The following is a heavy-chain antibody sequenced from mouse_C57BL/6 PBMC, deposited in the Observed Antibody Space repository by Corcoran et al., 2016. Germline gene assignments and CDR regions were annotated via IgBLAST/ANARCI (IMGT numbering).Heavy chain of an antibody. CDR3: ARDDYGSSYTWVAY. CDR2: INTNNGGT. CDR1: GYTFTDYY. D-gene: IGHD1-1*01. J-gene: IGHJ3*01. V-gene: IGHV1-26*01. Sequence: EVQLQQSGPELVKPGASVKISCKASGYTFTDYYMNWVKQSHGKSLEWIGDINTNNGGTSYNQKFKGKATLTVDKSSSTAYMELRSLTSEDSAVDYCARDDYGSSYTWVAYWGQGTPVTVSA.